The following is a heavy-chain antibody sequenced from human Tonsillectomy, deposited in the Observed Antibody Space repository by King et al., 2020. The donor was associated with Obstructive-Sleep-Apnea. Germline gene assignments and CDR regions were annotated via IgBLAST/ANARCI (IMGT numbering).Heavy chain of an antibody. CDR2: ISSDGSNE. V-gene: IGHV3-30*18. D-gene: IGHD6-19*01. CDR3: AKATGTTGWFFFDY. J-gene: IGHJ4*02. Sequence: VQLVESGGGVVQPGRSLRLSCAASGFSFSNYGMHWVRQAPGKGLEWVAVISSDGSNEYYTDSVKGRFTISRDNSKNTLYLQMNSLRAEDTAVYYCAKATGTTGWFFFDYWGQGTLITVSS. CDR1: GFSFSNYG.